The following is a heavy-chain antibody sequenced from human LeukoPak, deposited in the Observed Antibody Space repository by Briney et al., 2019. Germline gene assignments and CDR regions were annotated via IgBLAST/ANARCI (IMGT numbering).Heavy chain of an antibody. Sequence: PSETLSLTCTVSGGSISSSSYYWVWIRQPPGKGLEWIGSIYYSGSTYYNPSLKSRVTISVDTSKNQFSLKLSSVTAADTAVYYCARHYCSSTSCQFDYWGQGTLVTVSS. CDR2: IYYSGST. D-gene: IGHD2-2*01. CDR1: GGSISSSSYY. CDR3: ARHYCSSTSCQFDY. J-gene: IGHJ4*02. V-gene: IGHV4-39*01.